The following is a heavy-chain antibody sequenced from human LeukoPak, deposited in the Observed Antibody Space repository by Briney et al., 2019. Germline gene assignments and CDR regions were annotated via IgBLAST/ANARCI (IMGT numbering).Heavy chain of an antibody. J-gene: IGHJ4*02. CDR3: ARDGLTYYDYVWGSYRDFDYFDY. Sequence: GGSLRLSCAASIVNFITSGMHWVRQAPGKGPEWVAMIWSDGSKTYYADSVKGRFSISRDNSKNTLYLQMNNLGAEDTAVYYCARDGLTYYDYVWGSYRDFDYFDYWGQGTLVTVSS. CDR2: IWSDGSKT. CDR1: IVNFITSG. V-gene: IGHV3-33*01. D-gene: IGHD3-16*02.